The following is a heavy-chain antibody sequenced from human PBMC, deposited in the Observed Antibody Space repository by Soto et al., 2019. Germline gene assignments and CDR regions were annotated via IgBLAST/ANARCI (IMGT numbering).Heavy chain of an antibody. V-gene: IGHV4-31*03. J-gene: IGHJ5*02. D-gene: IGHD5-12*01. CDR1: GGSISSGGYY. Sequence: PSETLSLTCTVSGGSISSGGYYWSWIRQHPGKGLEWIGYIYYSGSTYYNPSLKSRVTISVDTSKNQFSLKLSSVTAADTAVYYCARCLVVATIIFWFDPWGQGTLVTVSS. CDR2: IYYSGST. CDR3: ARCLVVATIIFWFDP.